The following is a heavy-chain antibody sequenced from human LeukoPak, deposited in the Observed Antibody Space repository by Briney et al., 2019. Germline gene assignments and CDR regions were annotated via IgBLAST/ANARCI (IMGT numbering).Heavy chain of an antibody. CDR1: GFTFSSYA. CDR3: AKIGPPGATQSGHPIDY. Sequence: GSLRLSCAASGFTFSSYAMSWVRQAPGKGLEWVSAISGSGGSTYYADSVKGRFTISRDNSKNTLYLQMNSLRAEDTAVYYCAKIGPPGATQSGHPIDYWGQGTLVTVSS. CDR2: ISGSGGST. V-gene: IGHV3-23*01. J-gene: IGHJ4*02. D-gene: IGHD1-26*01.